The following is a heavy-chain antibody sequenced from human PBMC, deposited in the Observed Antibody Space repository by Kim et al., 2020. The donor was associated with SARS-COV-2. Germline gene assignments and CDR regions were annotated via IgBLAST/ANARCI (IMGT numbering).Heavy chain of an antibody. CDR3: ARHIRVDTAMLLDVWWYFDL. CDR2: IYPGDSDT. D-gene: IGHD5-18*01. J-gene: IGHJ2*01. CDR1: GYSFTSYW. V-gene: IGHV5-51*01. Sequence: GESLKISCKGSGYSFTSYWIGWVRQMPGKGLEWMGIIYPGDSDTRYSPSFQGQVTISADKSISTAYLQWSSLKASDTAMYYCARHIRVDTAMLLDVWWYFDLWGRGTLVTVSS.